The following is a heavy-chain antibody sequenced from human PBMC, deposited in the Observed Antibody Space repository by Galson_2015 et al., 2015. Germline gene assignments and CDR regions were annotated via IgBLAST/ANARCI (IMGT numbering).Heavy chain of an antibody. CDR2: ITASGGSP. J-gene: IGHJ4*02. CDR3: AKGVGSDFYYANDY. Sequence: SLRLSCPASGFTFSSYAMSWVRQAPGKGLEWVSLITASGGSPYYADSVKRRFTISRDNSKNTLYLQMNSLRAEDTAMYYCAKGVGSDFYYANDYWGQGTLVTVSS. V-gene: IGHV3-23*01. D-gene: IGHD3-22*01. CDR1: GFTFSSYA.